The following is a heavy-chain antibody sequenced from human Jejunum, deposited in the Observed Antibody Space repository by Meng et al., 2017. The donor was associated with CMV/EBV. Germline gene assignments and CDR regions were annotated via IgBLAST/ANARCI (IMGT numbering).Heavy chain of an antibody. CDR1: GFTFNSYA. V-gene: IGHV3-23*01. D-gene: IGHD3-10*01. J-gene: IGHJ4*02. Sequence: SGFTFNSYAMSWVRQAPGKGLEWVSGISNSGSTASDADSVKGRFTISRDNSKNTLYLQMNSLRAEDTAVYYCAKDSRNMARGGNDYWGQGTLVTVSS. CDR2: ISNSGSTA. CDR3: AKDSRNMARGGNDY.